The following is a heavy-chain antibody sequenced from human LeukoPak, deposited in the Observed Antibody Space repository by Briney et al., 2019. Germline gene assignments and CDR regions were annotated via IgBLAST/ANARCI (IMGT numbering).Heavy chain of an antibody. D-gene: IGHD1-26*01. Sequence: SETLSLTCTVSGGSISGYYWSWIRQPPGKGLEWIGYIYYSGTTNYNPSLKSRVTISVDTSKNQFSLKLSSMTAADTAVYYCAKGWELVRVHYFDYWGQGTLVTVSS. V-gene: IGHV4-59*01. CDR2: IYYSGTT. J-gene: IGHJ4*02. CDR1: GGSISGYY. CDR3: AKGWELVRVHYFDY.